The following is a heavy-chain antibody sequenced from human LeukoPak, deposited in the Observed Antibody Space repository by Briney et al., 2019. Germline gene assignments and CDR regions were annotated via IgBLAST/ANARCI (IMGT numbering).Heavy chain of an antibody. CDR2: IWYDGSNK. CDR3: ARETNDYGDFLDY. J-gene: IGHJ4*02. V-gene: IGHV3-33*01. Sequence: PGRSLGLSCAASEFTFSYYGMHWVRQAPGKGLEWVAVIWYDGSNKYYADSVKGRFTISRDNSKDTLYLQMNSLRAEDTAVYYCARETNDYGDFLDYWGQGTLVTVSS. D-gene: IGHD4-17*01. CDR1: EFTFSYYG.